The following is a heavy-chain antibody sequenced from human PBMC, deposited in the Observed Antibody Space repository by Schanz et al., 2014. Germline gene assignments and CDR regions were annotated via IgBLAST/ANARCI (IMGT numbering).Heavy chain of an antibody. D-gene: IGHD6-13*01. CDR3: ASSGAGYSSSWDFDY. CDR2: ISDYNGNT. Sequence: QVQLVQSGAEMKKPGASVKVSCKASGYTFTSYGINWVRQAPGQGLEWMGWISDYNGNTLYAQKFQGRVTITADKSTFTAYMDVSSLRSEDTAVYYCASSGAGYSSSWDFDYWGQGTLVTVSS. V-gene: IGHV1-18*01. CDR1: GYTFTSYG. J-gene: IGHJ4*02.